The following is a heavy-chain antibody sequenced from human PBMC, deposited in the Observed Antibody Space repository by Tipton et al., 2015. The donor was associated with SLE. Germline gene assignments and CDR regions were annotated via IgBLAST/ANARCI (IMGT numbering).Heavy chain of an antibody. D-gene: IGHD6-19*01. CDR3: ATQSSEGDFDL. V-gene: IGHV1-24*01. J-gene: IGHJ2*01. CDR2: FDPELSET. Sequence: QVQLVQSGTEVKKPGASVRVSCKVSGYTLTELFMHWVRQAPGKGLEWMGGFDPELSETIFAQKFQGRVTMAEDTSTDTAYMELSSLSSEDTAVYYCATQSSEGDFDLWGRGTLVTVSS. CDR1: GYTLTELF.